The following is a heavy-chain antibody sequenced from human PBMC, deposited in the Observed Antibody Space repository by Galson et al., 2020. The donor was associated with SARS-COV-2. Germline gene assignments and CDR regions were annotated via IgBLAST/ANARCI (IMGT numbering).Heavy chain of an antibody. J-gene: IGHJ5*02. Sequence: GGSLRLSCAASGFTLSSYAMHWVRQAPGKGLEWVAVISYDGSNKYYADSVKGRFTISRDNSKNTLYLQMNSLRAEDTAVYYCARDDYVWGSYRYARENWFDPWGQGTLVTVSS. CDR1: GFTLSSYA. V-gene: IGHV3-30*04. D-gene: IGHD3-16*02. CDR3: ARDDYVWGSYRYARENWFDP. CDR2: ISYDGSNK.